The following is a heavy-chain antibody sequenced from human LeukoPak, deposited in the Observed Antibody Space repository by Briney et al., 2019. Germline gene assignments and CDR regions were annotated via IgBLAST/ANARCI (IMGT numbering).Heavy chain of an antibody. CDR3: ARDRNYYGSGSYPRAGYFQH. Sequence: SETLSLTCAVYGGSFSGYYWSWIRQPPGKGLEWIGEINRSGSTNYNPSLKSRVTISVDTSKNQFSLKLSSVTAADTAVYYCARDRNYYGSGSYPRAGYFQHWGQGTLVTVSS. J-gene: IGHJ1*01. V-gene: IGHV4-34*01. D-gene: IGHD3-10*01. CDR2: INRSGST. CDR1: GGSFSGYY.